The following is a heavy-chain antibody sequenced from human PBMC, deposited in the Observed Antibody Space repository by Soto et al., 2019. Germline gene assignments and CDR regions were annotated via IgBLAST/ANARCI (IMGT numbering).Heavy chain of an antibody. D-gene: IGHD5-18*01. Sequence: EVQLLESGGGLVQRGESLRLSCAASGFSFTDFAMSRVRQAPGKGLEWVSAISGSGHNTYYTESLKGRFTISRDNSKNTLSLQVKSLRAEDTAVYYCAKDRVDRTMVNAMDVWGQGTTVTVSS. CDR3: AKDRVDRTMVNAMDV. J-gene: IGHJ6*02. CDR2: ISGSGHNT. CDR1: GFSFTDFA. V-gene: IGHV3-23*01.